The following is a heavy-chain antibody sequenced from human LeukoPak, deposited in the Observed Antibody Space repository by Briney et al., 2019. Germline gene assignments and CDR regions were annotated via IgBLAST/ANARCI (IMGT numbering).Heavy chain of an antibody. CDR2: IYPGDSDT. Sequence: GESLKISCKGSGYSFTSYWIGWVRQMPGKGLEWMGIIYPGDSDTRYSPSFQGQVTISADKSISTAYLQWSSLKASDTAMYYCARPTMTTVSGDTVYYYYGMDVWGQRTTVTVSS. CDR1: GYSFTSYW. J-gene: IGHJ6*02. V-gene: IGHV5-51*01. CDR3: ARPTMTTVSGDTVYYYYGMDV. D-gene: IGHD4-17*01.